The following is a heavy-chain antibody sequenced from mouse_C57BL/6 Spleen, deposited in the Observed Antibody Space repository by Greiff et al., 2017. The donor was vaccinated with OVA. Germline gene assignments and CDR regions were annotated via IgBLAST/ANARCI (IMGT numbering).Heavy chain of an antibody. V-gene: IGHV5-12*01. J-gene: IGHJ3*01. D-gene: IGHD1-1*01. CDR1: GFTFSDYY. Sequence: EVQGVESGGGLVQPGGSLKLSCAASGFTFSDYYMYWVRQTPEKRLEWVAYISNGGGITYYPDTVKGRFTISRDNAKNTLYLQMSRLKSEDTAMYYCARHNYGSPFAYWGQGTLVTVSA. CDR2: ISNGGGIT. CDR3: ARHNYGSPFAY.